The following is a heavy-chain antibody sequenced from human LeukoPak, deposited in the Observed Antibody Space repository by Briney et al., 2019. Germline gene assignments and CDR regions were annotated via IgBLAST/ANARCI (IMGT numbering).Heavy chain of an antibody. J-gene: IGHJ5*02. CDR2: INHSGST. V-gene: IGHV4-34*01. CDR1: GGSFSGYY. CDR3: AREFNGRYWFDP. Sequence: KPSETLSLTCAVYGGSFSGYYWSWIRQPPGKGLEWIGEINHSGSTNYNPSLKSRVTISVDTSKNQFSLKLSSVTAADTAVYYCAREFNGRYWFDPWGQGTLVTVSS.